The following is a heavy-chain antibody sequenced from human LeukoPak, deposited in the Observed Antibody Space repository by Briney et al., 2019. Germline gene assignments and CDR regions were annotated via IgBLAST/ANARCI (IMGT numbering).Heavy chain of an antibody. CDR1: GGSVSSRSYY. J-gene: IGHJ4*02. Sequence: SETLSLTCTVSGGSVSSRSYYWSWIRQPPGKGLEWIGYIYYSGSTNYNPSLKSRLAISVDTSKNQFSLKLSSVTAADTAVYYCTRVPAVAGTLISTFDYWGQGTLVTVSS. V-gene: IGHV4-61*01. CDR3: TRVPAVAGTLISTFDY. D-gene: IGHD6-19*01. CDR2: IYYSGST.